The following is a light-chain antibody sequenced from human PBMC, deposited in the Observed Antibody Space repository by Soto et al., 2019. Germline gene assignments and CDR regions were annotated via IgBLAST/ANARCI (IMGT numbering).Light chain of an antibody. V-gene: IGKV2-28*01. CDR1: QSLLHSNGYNY. Sequence: DIVLTQSPLSLPVTPGEPASISCRSSQSLLHSNGYNYLDWYLQKPGQSPQLLIYLGFNRASGVTDRCSGSGSGTDFTLKISRVEAEDVGVYYCMQALQTPPTFGQGTKLEIK. CDR2: LGF. J-gene: IGKJ2*01. CDR3: MQALQTPPT.